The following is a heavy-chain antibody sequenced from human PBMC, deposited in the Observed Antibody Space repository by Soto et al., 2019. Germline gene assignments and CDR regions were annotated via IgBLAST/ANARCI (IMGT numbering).Heavy chain of an antibody. V-gene: IGHV3-11*01. D-gene: IGHD6-13*01. CDR3: ARTRIRSSSWYYFDY. CDR2: ISSSGSTI. CDR1: GFTFSDYY. Sequence: LRLSCAASGFTFSDYYMSWIRQAPGKGLEWVSYISSSGSTIYYADSVKGRFTISRDNAKNSLYLQMNSLRAEDTAVYYCARTRIRSSSWYYFDYWGQGTLVTVYS. J-gene: IGHJ4*02.